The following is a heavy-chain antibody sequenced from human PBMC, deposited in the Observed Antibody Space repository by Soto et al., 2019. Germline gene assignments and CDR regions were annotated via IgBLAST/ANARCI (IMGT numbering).Heavy chain of an antibody. V-gene: IGHV1-69*01. CDR2: IIPISGTA. CDR1: GGTFSSYA. CDR3: ARSQGSSTSLDIYYYYYGMDV. J-gene: IGHJ6*02. Sequence: QVQLVQSGAEVKKPGSSVKVSCKASGGTFSSYAISWVRQAPGQGLEWMGGIIPISGTANYAQKFQGRVTITADESTSTAYMGLSSLRSEDTAVYYCARSQGSSTSLDIYYYYYGMDVWGQGTTVTVSS. D-gene: IGHD2-2*01.